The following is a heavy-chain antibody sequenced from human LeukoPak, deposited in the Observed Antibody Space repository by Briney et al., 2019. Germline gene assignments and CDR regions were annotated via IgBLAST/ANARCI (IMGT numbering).Heavy chain of an antibody. CDR2: IYYSGST. D-gene: IGHD1-26*01. CDR1: GGSISSSSYY. V-gene: IGHV4-39*01. CDR3: TSGSYYVGWFDP. J-gene: IGHJ5*02. Sequence: SETLSLTCTVSGGSISSSSYYWGWIRQPPGKGLEWIGSIYYSGSTYYNPSLKSRVTISVDTSKNQFSLKLSSVTAADTAVYYCTSGSYYVGWFDPWGQGTLVTVSS.